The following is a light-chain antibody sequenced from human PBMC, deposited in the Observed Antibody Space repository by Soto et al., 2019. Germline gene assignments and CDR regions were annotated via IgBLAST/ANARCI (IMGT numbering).Light chain of an antibody. V-gene: IGKV2-28*01. J-gene: IGKJ4*01. Sequence: DIVMTQSPLSLPVTPGEPASISCRSSQSLPHSNGYNYLDWYLQKPGQPPQLLISLGSNRASGVPDRFSGSGSGTDFTLKIITVEAEDVGFSYCMQTLQTPVTFGGGTKVDIK. CDR1: QSLPHSNGYNY. CDR3: MQTLQTPVT. CDR2: LGS.